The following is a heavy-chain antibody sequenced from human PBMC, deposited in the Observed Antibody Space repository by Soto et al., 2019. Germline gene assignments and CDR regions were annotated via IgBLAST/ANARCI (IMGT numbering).Heavy chain of an antibody. Sequence: SETLSLTCTVSGGSISSGDYYWSWIRQPPGKGLEWIGYIYYSGSTYYNPSLKSRVTISVDTSKNQFSLKLSSVTAADTAVYYCARDPAYYDFWSGQLDYWGQGTLVTVSS. CDR3: ARDPAYYDFWSGQLDY. J-gene: IGHJ4*02. CDR2: IYYSGST. D-gene: IGHD3-3*01. CDR1: GGSISSGDYY. V-gene: IGHV4-30-4*01.